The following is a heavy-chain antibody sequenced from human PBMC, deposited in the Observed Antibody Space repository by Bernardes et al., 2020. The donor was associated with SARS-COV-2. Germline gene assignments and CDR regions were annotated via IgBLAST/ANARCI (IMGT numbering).Heavy chain of an antibody. CDR3: AKDKRFLEWLAQHYYYYGMDV. Sequence: GGSLRLYCAASGFTFSSYCMSWVRKAPGKGLEWVANIKQDGSEKYYVDSVKGRFTIYRDNAKNSLYLQMNSLRAEDTAVYYCAKDKRFLEWLAQHYYYYGMDVWGQGTTVTVSS. J-gene: IGHJ6*02. V-gene: IGHV3-7*01. CDR1: GFTFSSYC. D-gene: IGHD3-3*01. CDR2: IKQDGSEK.